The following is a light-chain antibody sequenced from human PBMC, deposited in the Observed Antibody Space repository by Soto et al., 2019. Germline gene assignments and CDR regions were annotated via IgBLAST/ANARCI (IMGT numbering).Light chain of an antibody. CDR2: GAS. V-gene: IGKV3-20*01. Sequence: EIVLTQSPVTLSLSPGERATLSCRASQRVRTSYFAWYQQKPGQAPRLLIYGASSRATGIPDRFSGSGSGTDSTLTISRLEPGDSAVYYCHQYGSSQTFGQGTKVDIK. CDR3: HQYGSSQT. CDR1: QRVRTSY. J-gene: IGKJ1*01.